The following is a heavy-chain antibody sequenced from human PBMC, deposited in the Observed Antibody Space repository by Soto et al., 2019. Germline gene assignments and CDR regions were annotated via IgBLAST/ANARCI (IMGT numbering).Heavy chain of an antibody. J-gene: IGHJ4*02. CDR3: ARDMDGGLTG. V-gene: IGHV1-69*08. CDR2: IIPILGIA. Sequence: QVQLVQSGAEVKKPGSSVKVSCKASGGTFSSYTISWVRQAPGQGLEWMGRIIPILGIANYAQKFQGRVTITADKSASTAYMELSSRRSDDTAVYYCARDMDGGLTGWGQGTLVTVSS. CDR1: GGTFSSYT. D-gene: IGHD3-9*01.